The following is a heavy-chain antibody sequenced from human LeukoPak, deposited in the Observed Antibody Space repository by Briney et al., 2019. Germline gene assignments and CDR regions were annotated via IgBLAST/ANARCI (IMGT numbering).Heavy chain of an antibody. D-gene: IGHD6-19*01. Sequence: PGGSLRLSCAASGFTFIDYDMYWVRQVIGKGLEWVSAIGIRGDTHYSGSVKGRFTISRENAESSLYLQMNSLRAEDTAVYYCARGGIQVSGIDEFDYWGQGTLVTVSS. V-gene: IGHV3-13*01. CDR2: IGIRGDT. CDR1: GFTFIDYD. CDR3: ARGGIQVSGIDEFDY. J-gene: IGHJ4*02.